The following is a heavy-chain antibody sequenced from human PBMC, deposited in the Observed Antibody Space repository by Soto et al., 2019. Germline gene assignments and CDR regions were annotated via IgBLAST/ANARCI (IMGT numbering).Heavy chain of an antibody. J-gene: IGHJ4*02. CDR1: GYTFTGYY. Sequence: GASVKVSCKASGYTFTGYYMHWVRRAPGQGLEWMGWINPNSGGTNYAQKFQGWVTMTRDTSISTAYMELSRLRSDDTAVYYCARGGWGTYYDFWSGYYAYDYWGQGTLVTVSS. CDR3: ARGGWGTYYDFWSGYYAYDY. CDR2: INPNSGGT. V-gene: IGHV1-2*04. D-gene: IGHD3-3*01.